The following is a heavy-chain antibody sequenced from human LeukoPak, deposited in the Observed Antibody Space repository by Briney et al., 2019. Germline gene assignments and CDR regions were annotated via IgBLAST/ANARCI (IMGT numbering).Heavy chain of an antibody. D-gene: IGHD3-10*01. Sequence: GGSLRLSCAASGFTFSGSALHWVRLASGRGLEWVGRVRSTANGYATAYAASVKGRFTISRDDSKNTAYLQMDSLKTEDTAVYYCTGNYYGSGSYADFDYWGQGTLVTVSS. J-gene: IGHJ4*02. CDR2: VRSTANGYAT. CDR3: TGNYYGSGSYADFDY. CDR1: GFTFSGSA. V-gene: IGHV3-73*01.